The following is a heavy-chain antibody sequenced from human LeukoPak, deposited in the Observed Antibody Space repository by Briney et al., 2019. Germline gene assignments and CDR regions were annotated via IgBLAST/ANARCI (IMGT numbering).Heavy chain of an antibody. J-gene: IGHJ4*02. V-gene: IGHV4-34*01. D-gene: IGHD6-13*01. Sequence: SETLSLTCAVYGGSFSGYYWSWIRQPPGKGLEGMGEINHSGSTNYNPSLKSRVTISVDTSKNQFSLKLSPVTAADTAVYYCARTPYGSSWYRFPRYFDYWGQGTLVTVPS. CDR3: ARTPYGSSWYRFPRYFDY. CDR2: INHSGST. CDR1: GGSFSGYY.